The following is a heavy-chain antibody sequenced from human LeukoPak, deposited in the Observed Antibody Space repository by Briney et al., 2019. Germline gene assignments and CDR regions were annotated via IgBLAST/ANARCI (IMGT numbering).Heavy chain of an antibody. V-gene: IGHV3-23*01. CDR1: GFSFSSYA. D-gene: IGHD1-26*01. J-gene: IGHJ4*02. Sequence: PGGSLRLSCAASGFSFSSYAMTWVRQAPGKGLEWVSTISGSGDSTYHADSVKGRFTISRDNSKNTLYLQMNSLRAEDTAVYYCATGSYSKGDLSYFDYWGQGTLVTVSS. CDR3: ATGSYSKGDLSYFDY. CDR2: ISGSGDST.